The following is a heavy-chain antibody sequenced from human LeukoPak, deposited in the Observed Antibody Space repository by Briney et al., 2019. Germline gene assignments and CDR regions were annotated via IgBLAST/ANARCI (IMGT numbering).Heavy chain of an antibody. V-gene: IGHV4-59*01. CDR1: VGSISSYY. D-gene: IGHD2-15*01. J-gene: IGHJ6*02. CDR3: ARGTVVFGMDV. CDR2: IYYSGST. Sequence: SETLSLTCTIPVGSISSYYWSWIRQPPGKRLDWIGYIYYSGSTNYNPSLKSRVTMSVDTSKNQFSLKLSSVTAADTAVYYCARGTVVFGMDVWGQGTTVTVSS.